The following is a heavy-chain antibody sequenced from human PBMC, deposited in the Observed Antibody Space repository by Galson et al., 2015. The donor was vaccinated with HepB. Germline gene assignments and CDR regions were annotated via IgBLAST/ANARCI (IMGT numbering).Heavy chain of an antibody. D-gene: IGHD3-16*01. J-gene: IGHJ2*01. CDR3: ARQWGGGQNWYFDL. Sequence: SLRLSCAASGFTFSTYSMHWVRQTPGKGLEWVAVISYGGSNKYYADSVKGRFTISRDISKNTLFVQMSGLRAEDTAVYFCARQWGGGQNWYFDLWGRGTLVTVSS. V-gene: IGHV3-30-3*01. CDR1: GFTFSTYS. CDR2: ISYGGSNK.